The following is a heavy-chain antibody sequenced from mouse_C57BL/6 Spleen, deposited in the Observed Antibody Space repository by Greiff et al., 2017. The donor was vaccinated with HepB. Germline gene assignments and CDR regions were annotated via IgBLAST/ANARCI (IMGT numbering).Heavy chain of an antibody. CDR2: IDPDAGET. CDR3: ADYGNYGYVDV. D-gene: IGHD2-1*01. CDR1: GFNLKDYY. V-gene: IGHV14-2*01. J-gene: IGHJ1*03. Sequence: EVQLQQSGAELVKPGASVKLSCTASGFNLKDYYMHWVKQRPEQALAWIGRIDPDAGETKFAPKFQGKATITADTSSNTGYLQLSSLTSGDTAVYYCADYGNYGYVDVLGTGTTVTVSS.